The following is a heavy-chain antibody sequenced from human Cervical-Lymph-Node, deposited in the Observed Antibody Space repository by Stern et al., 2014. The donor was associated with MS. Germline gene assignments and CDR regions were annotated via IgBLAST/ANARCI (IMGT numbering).Heavy chain of an antibody. CDR2: LSYDGSNK. V-gene: IGHV3-30*04. CDR1: GITLSSHS. CDR3: AKDLKGYYYGMDV. D-gene: IGHD3-22*01. J-gene: IGHJ6*02. Sequence: QVQLMQSGGGFVEPGMSQRLSCAASGITLSSHSMHWVRQAPGKGLEWLAVLSYDGSNKYHADSVKGRFTISRDDSKNTLYLQMNSLRPEDTAVYYCAKDLKGYYYGMDVWGQGTTVTVSS.